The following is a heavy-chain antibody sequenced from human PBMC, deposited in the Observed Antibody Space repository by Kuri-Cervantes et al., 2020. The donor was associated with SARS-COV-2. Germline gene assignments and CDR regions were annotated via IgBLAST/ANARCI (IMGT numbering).Heavy chain of an antibody. J-gene: IGHJ4*02. D-gene: IGHD1-1*01. CDR3: ALYNWNDIASFDY. V-gene: IGHV1-8*01. CDR2: INPNSGGT. Sequence: ASVKVSCKASGYTFTSYDINWVRQATGQGLEWMGRINPNSGGTNYAQKFQGRVTMTRNTSISTAYMELSSLRSEDTAVYYCALYNWNDIASFDYWGQGTLVTVSS. CDR1: GYTFTSYD.